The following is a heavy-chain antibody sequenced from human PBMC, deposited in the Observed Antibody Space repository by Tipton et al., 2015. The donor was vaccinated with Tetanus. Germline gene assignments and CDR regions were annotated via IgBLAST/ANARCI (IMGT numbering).Heavy chain of an antibody. Sequence: SGFTFSYFSMNWVRQAPGKGLEWISHINTGGGTTYYANSVKGRFTISRDDAKNSLYLQMNSLRDEDTAMYYCARDPTRRFDYWGPGTLVTVSS. D-gene: IGHD1/OR15-1a*01. V-gene: IGHV3-48*02. J-gene: IGHJ4*02. CDR3: ARDPTRRFDY. CDR1: GFTFSYFS. CDR2: INTGGGTT.